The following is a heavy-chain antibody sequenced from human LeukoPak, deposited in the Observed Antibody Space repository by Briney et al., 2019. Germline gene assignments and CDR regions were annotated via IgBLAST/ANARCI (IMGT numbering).Heavy chain of an antibody. CDR1: GGSISGISYY. CDR2: IYYSGST. D-gene: IGHD1-26*01. J-gene: IGHJ4*02. CDR3: ARQGVVGATGFDY. Sequence: SETLSLTCSVSGGSISGISYYWGWIRQPPEKGLEWIGNIYYSGSTYNNPSLESRVIISVDTSKNQFSLKPTSVTAADTAVYYCARQGVVGATGFDYWGQGTLVTVSS. V-gene: IGHV4-39*01.